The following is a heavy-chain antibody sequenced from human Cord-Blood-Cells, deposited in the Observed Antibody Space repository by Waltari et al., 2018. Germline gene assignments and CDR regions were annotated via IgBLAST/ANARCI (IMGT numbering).Heavy chain of an antibody. V-gene: IGHV1-2*04. CDR2: INPNSGGT. CDR1: GNTLPRYD. Sequence: QVQLVQSGAEVKKPGASVKVACKASGNTLPRYDMHCVRQAPGQGLEWMGWINPNSGGTNYAQKFQGWVTMTRDTSISTAYMELSRLRSDDTAVYYCARVGFSGSSFDYWGQGTLVTVSS. CDR3: ARVGFSGSSFDY. J-gene: IGHJ4*02. D-gene: IGHD6-6*01.